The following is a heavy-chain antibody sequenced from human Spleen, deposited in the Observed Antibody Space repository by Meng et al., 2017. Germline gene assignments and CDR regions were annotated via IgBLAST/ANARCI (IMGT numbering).Heavy chain of an antibody. CDR1: GFTVSHNY. Sequence: GESLKISCAASGFTVSHNYMSWVRQAPGKGLEWVSVIYSGGNTYYADSVKGRFTISRDNSKNTVFLQINSLRVEDTAVYYCARGWDFWSGYSNWFDPWGQGTLVTVSS. J-gene: IGHJ5*02. CDR3: ARGWDFWSGYSNWFDP. CDR2: IYSGGNT. D-gene: IGHD3-3*01. V-gene: IGHV3-66*02.